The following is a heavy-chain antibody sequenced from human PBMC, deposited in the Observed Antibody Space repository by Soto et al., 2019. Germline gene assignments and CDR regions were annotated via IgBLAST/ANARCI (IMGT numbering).Heavy chain of an antibody. CDR1: GFSFDDYS. J-gene: IGHJ4*02. D-gene: IGHD6-19*01. V-gene: IGHV3-9*01. Sequence: GGSLRLSCAASGFSFDDYSMYWVRQVPGKGLEWVSGISWNSGGIVYADSVKGRFSISRDNAKNSLFLQMNSLTPEDTAFYYCARRAKGTAGVYFDHWGQGTLVTVSS. CDR2: ISWNSGGI. CDR3: ARRAKGTAGVYFDH.